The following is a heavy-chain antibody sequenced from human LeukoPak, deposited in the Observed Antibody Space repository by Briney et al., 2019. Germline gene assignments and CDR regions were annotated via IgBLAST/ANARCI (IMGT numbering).Heavy chain of an antibody. V-gene: IGHV3-21*01. D-gene: IGHD3-10*01. CDR1: GFTFSSYS. Sequence: GGSLRLSCAASGFTFSSYSMNWVRHAPGKGLEWVSSISSSSRYIYYADSVNGRFTISRDNAKNSLYLQMNSLRAEDTAVYYCARVGHLWFGELLLTPEDSYYMDVWGKGTTVTVSS. CDR3: ARVGHLWFGELLLTPEDSYYMDV. CDR2: ISSSSRYI. J-gene: IGHJ6*03.